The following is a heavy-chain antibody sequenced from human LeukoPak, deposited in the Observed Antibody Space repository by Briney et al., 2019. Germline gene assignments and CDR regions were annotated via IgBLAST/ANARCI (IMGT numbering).Heavy chain of an antibody. CDR1: GFKFDDHG. J-gene: IGHJ4*02. CDR3: VTGGSGTYYN. Sequence: GGSLRLSCAASGFKFDDHGMSWARQDPGKGLEWVSSINWDGGSTFYSDSVKGRFTISRDNVENSLYLQMTTLRVDDTAFYYCVTGGSGTYYNWGQGALVTVSS. CDR2: INWDGGST. V-gene: IGHV3-20*04. D-gene: IGHD1-26*01.